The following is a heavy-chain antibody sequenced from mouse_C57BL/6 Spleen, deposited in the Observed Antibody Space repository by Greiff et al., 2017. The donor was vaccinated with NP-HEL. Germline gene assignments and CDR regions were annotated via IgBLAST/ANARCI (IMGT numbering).Heavy chain of an antibody. CDR1: GFTFSSYA. Sequence: EVQGVESGEGLVKPGGSLKLSCAASGFTFSSYAMSWVRQTPEKRLEWVAYISSGGDYIYYADTVKGRFTISRDNARNTLYLQMSSLKSEDTAMYYCTRGEARGYAMDYWGQGTSVTVSS. CDR2: ISSGGDYI. J-gene: IGHJ4*01. V-gene: IGHV5-9-1*02. CDR3: TRGEARGYAMDY.